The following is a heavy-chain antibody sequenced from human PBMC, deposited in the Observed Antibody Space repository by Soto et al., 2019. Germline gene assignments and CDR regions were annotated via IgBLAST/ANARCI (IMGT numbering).Heavy chain of an antibody. Sequence: SETLSLTCTVSGGSISSSSYYWGWIRQPPGKGLEWIGSIYYSGSTYYNPSLKSRVTISVDTSKNQFSLKLSSVTAADTAVYYCASERLDYGWGQGTLVTVSS. V-gene: IGHV4-39*01. CDR1: GGSISSSSYY. J-gene: IGHJ4*02. CDR2: IYYSGST. CDR3: ASERLDYG. D-gene: IGHD4-17*01.